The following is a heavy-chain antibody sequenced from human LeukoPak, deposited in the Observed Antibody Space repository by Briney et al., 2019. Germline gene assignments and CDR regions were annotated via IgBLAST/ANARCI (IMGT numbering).Heavy chain of an antibody. CDR1: GFTFSSYG. J-gene: IGHJ4*02. CDR2: ISYDGSNK. V-gene: IGHV3-30*18. Sequence: GRSLRLSCAASGFTFSSYGMHWVRQAPGKGLEWVAVISYDGSNKFYADSVKGRFTISRDSSKNTLYLQMNSLRAEDTAMYYCAKNRREMATILVDYWGQGTLATVSS. D-gene: IGHD5-24*01. CDR3: AKNRREMATILVDY.